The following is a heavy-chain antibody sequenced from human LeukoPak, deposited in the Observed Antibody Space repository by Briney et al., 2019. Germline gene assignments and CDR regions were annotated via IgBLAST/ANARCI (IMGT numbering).Heavy chain of an antibody. D-gene: IGHD3-10*01. CDR3: ARGRPYYYGSGSYFPSYNWFDP. CDR2: INPNSGGT. V-gene: IGHV1-2*02. J-gene: IGHJ5*02. Sequence: ASVKVSCKASGYTFTGYYMHWVRQAPGQGLEWMGWINPNSGGTNYAQKFQGRVTMTRDTSISTAYMELSRLRSDDTAVYYCARGRPYYYGSGSYFPSYNWFDPWGQGTLVTVSS. CDR1: GYTFTGYY.